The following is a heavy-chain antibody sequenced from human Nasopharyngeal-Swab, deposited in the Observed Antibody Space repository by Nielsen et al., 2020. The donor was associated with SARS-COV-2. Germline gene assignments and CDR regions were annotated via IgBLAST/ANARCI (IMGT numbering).Heavy chain of an antibody. J-gene: IGHJ4*02. Sequence: SETLSLTCTVSGGSIGSYYWNWVRQPPGKGLEWIAYVYYSCSTKYNPSLKSRVTISVDRAKNQVSLKLTSVTAADTAVYYCARDESGDYLGLPFDHWGRGTLVTVSS. CDR2: VYYSCST. CDR1: GGSIGSYY. CDR3: ARDESGDYLGLPFDH. D-gene: IGHD4-17*01. V-gene: IGHV4-59*01.